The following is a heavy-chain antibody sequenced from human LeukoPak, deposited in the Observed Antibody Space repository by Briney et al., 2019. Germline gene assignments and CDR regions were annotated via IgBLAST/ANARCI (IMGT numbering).Heavy chain of an antibody. V-gene: IGHV4-34*01. D-gene: IGHD4-17*01. CDR3: ARVRVDGDYVFFDY. CDR2: INHSGST. CDR1: GGSFSGYY. J-gene: IGHJ4*02. Sequence: SETLSLTCAVYGGSFSGYYWSWIRQPPGKGLEWIGEINHSGSTNYNPSLKSRVTISVDTSKNQFSLKLSSVTAADTAVYYCARVRVDGDYVFFDYWGQGTLVTVSS.